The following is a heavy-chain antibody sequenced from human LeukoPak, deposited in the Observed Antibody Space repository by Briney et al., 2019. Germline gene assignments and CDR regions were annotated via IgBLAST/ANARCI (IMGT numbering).Heavy chain of an antibody. V-gene: IGHV4-39*01. CDR1: GGSISSSSYY. J-gene: IGHJ4*02. CDR2: IYYSGST. Sequence: SETLSLTCTVSGGSISSSSYYWGWIRQPPGKGLEWIGSIYYSGSTYYNPSLKSRVTISADTSKNQFSLKLSSVTAADTAVYYCARRFCSGYCYFDYWGQGTLVTVSS. CDR3: ARRFCSGYCYFDY. D-gene: IGHD3-3*01.